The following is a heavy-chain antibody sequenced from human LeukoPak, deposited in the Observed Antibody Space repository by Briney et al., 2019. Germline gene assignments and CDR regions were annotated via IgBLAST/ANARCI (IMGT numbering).Heavy chain of an antibody. CDR1: GFTVSSNY. Sequence: GGSLRLSCAASGFTVSSNYMSWVRQAPGKGLEWVSVIYSGGSTYYADSVKGQFTISRDNSKNTLYLQMNRLRAEDTAVYYCARGASSSAKTFDYWGQGTLVTVSS. D-gene: IGHD6-13*01. CDR2: IYSGGST. V-gene: IGHV3-53*01. CDR3: ARGASSSAKTFDY. J-gene: IGHJ4*02.